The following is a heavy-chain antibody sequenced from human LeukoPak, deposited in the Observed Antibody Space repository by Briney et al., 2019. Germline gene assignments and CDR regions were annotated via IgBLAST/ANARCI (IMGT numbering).Heavy chain of an antibody. CDR2: ASGSGGTT. J-gene: IGHJ5*02. CDR3: TKGESGTSFVP. V-gene: IGHV3-23*01. Sequence: GGSLRLSCAASGVAFSSDAMSWVRQAPGKGLEWVSSASGSGGTTDYADSVKGRFIISRDNPRNTLYLQMNSLRGEDTAMYYCTKGESGTSFVPWGQGTLVTVSS. D-gene: IGHD2/OR15-2a*01. CDR1: GVAFSSDA.